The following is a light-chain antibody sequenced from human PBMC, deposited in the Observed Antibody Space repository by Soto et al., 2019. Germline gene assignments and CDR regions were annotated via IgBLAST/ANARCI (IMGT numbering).Light chain of an antibody. V-gene: IGKV1-5*03. CDR2: KAS. Sequence: DIQMNLSAATLSASVGDRVTITCRASQSISSWLAWYQQKPGKAPKLLIYKASTLKSGVPSRFSGSGSGTEFTLTISSLQPDDFATYYCQQYNPYWTFGQGTKVDIK. CDR1: QSISSW. J-gene: IGKJ1*01. CDR3: QQYNPYWT.